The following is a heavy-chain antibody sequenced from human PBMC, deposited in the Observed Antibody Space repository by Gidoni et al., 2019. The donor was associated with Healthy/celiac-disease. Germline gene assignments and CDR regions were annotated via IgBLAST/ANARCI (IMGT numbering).Heavy chain of an antibody. CDR3: ATRMTGYSSSWYGY. V-gene: IGHV4-34*01. CDR1: GGSFSGYY. CDR2: INHSGST. D-gene: IGHD6-13*01. J-gene: IGHJ4*02. Sequence: QVQLQQWGAGLLTPSETLSLTCAVYGGSFSGYYWSWIRQPPGKGLEWIGEINHSGSTNYNPGLKSRGTISVDTSKNQFSLKLSSVTAADTAVYYCATRMTGYSSSWYGYWGQGTLVTVSS.